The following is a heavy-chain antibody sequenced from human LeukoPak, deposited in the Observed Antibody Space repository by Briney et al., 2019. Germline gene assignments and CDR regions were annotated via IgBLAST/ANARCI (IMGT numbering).Heavy chain of an antibody. Sequence: GGSLRLSCAASGFSFGGHYMSWVRQAPGKGPEWISYISGNGGDIAYADSVKGRFTISRDKDRSSLYLQMNSLAADDTAVYYCARGLALGLTVTPKAFDYWGQGTLVTVSS. CDR2: ISGNGGDI. V-gene: IGHV3-11*04. J-gene: IGHJ4*02. CDR3: ARGLALGLTVTPKAFDY. CDR1: GFSFGGHY. D-gene: IGHD4-11*01.